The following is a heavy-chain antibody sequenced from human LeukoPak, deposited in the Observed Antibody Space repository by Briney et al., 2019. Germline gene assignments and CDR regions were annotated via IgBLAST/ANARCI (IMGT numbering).Heavy chain of an antibody. V-gene: IGHV4-38-2*02. D-gene: IGHD7-27*01. CDR1: GYPISSVYY. CDR2: INHGGST. Sequence: SETLPLTCSVSGYPISSVYYWGWIRRPPGKGLEWIGSINHGGSTDYNPSLKSRVIMSIDTSKNHFSLKLTSVTAADTAVYYSARVGPNWGFKANFDFWGQGTLVTVSS. CDR3: ARVGPNWGFKANFDF. J-gene: IGHJ4*02.